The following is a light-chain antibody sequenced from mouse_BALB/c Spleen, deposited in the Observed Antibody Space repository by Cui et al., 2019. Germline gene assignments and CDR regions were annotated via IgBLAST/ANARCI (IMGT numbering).Light chain of an antibody. CDR1: SSVSY. V-gene: IGKV4-72*01. CDR2: ATT. CDR3: QQWSSNPLT. J-gene: IGKJ5*01. Sequence: QIVLSQSPSILSASPGEKVTMTCRGSSSVSYRHWYQQKPGASPKPGIYATTKLASGVPARFSGSGSGTSYSLTSSRVEDEDAATYYCQQWSSNPLTFGAGTKLELK.